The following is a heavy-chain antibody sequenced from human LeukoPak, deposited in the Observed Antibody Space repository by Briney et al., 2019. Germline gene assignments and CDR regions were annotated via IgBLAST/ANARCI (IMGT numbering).Heavy chain of an antibody. CDR3: VAHYDYVWGNYRLFYFDY. CDR1: GYTLTELS. J-gene: IGHJ4*02. V-gene: IGHV1-24*01. Sequence: ASVKVSCKVSGYTLTELSMHWVRQAPGKGLEWMGGFDPEDGEIIYAQKFQGRVTMTEDRSTNTAYMELSSLRSEDTAVFYCVAHYDYVWGNYRLFYFDYWGQGTLVTVSS. D-gene: IGHD3-16*02. CDR2: FDPEDGEI.